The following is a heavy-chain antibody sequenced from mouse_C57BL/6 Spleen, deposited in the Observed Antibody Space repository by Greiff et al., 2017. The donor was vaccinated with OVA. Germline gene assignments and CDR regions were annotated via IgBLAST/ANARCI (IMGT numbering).Heavy chain of an antibody. CDR2: INPNNGGT. V-gene: IGHV1-18*01. D-gene: IGHD1-1*01. J-gene: IGHJ4*01. CDR1: GYTFTDYN. Sequence: EVQLQQSGPELVKPGASVKIPCKASGYTFTDYNMDWVKQSHGKSLEWIGDINPNNGGTIYNQKFKGKATLTVDKSSSTAYMELRSLTSEDTAVYYCARSPSTVVASPYAMDYWGQGTSVTVSS. CDR3: ARSPSTVVASPYAMDY.